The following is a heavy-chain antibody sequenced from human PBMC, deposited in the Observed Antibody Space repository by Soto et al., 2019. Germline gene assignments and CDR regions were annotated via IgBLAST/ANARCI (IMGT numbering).Heavy chain of an antibody. CDR1: GFSFSSYG. Sequence: GGSLRLSCAASGFSFSSYGMHWVRQAPGKGLEWVAVIWYDGSNKFYADSVKGRFTISRDNSKNTLYLQMNSLRAEDTAVYYCARAVNSYYYPDVWGKGTTVTVSS. CDR2: IWYDGSNK. J-gene: IGHJ6*03. CDR3: ARAVNSYYYPDV. V-gene: IGHV3-33*01. D-gene: IGHD4-4*01.